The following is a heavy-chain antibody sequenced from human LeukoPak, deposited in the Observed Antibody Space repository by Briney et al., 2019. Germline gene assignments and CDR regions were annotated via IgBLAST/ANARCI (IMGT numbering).Heavy chain of an antibody. V-gene: IGHV1-2*02. CDR3: AVGDYGAY. Sequence: ASVKVSCKASGYTFTSYYMHWVRQAPGQGLEWMGWISAYNGNTNYAQKLQGRVTMTRDTSISTAYMELSRLRSDDTAVYYCAVGDYGAYRGQGTLVTVSS. CDR2: ISAYNGNT. D-gene: IGHD4/OR15-4a*01. CDR1: GYTFTSYY. J-gene: IGHJ4*02.